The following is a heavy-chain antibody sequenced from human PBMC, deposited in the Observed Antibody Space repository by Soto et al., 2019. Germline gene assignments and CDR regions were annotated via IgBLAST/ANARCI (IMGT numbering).Heavy chain of an antibody. Sequence: SETLSLTCVVSGDSVSSTHWWTWVRQTPGKGLEWIGEVYHTGTTKYNPSLKNRVTISVDKSNNQFSLDLKSVTAADTAVYYCAKDHRRIVVAAPLGPWGQGTLVTVSS. CDR3: AKDHRRIVVAAPLGP. J-gene: IGHJ5*02. CDR1: GDSVSSTHW. D-gene: IGHD6-19*01. V-gene: IGHV4-4*02. CDR2: VYHTGTT.